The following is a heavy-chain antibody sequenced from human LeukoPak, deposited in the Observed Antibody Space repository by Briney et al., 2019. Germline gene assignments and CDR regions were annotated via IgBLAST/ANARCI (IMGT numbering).Heavy chain of an antibody. J-gene: IGHJ4*02. CDR1: GFTFSTYS. V-gene: IGHV3-21*01. Sequence: GGSLRLSCEVFGFTFSTYSMNWVRRARGEGLECVSSITPTTGYISYADSVRGRFSISRDNGKNALYLQMNSLRAEDTAIYYCARILGDNGYGSGYFDLWGQGTLVTVSS. CDR3: ARILGDNGYGSGYFDL. D-gene: IGHD3-10*01. CDR2: ITPTTGYI.